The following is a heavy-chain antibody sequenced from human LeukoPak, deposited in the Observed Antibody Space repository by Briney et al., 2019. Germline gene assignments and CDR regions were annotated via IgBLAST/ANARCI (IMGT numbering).Heavy chain of an antibody. V-gene: IGHV4-59*01. CDR3: ARGALGAFDI. D-gene: IGHD1-26*01. Sequence: PSETLSLTCTVSGGSISSYYRSWIRQPPGKGLEWIGYIYYSGSTNYNPSLKSRVTISVDTSKNQFSLKLSSVTAADTAVYYCARGALGAFDIWGQGTMVTVSS. J-gene: IGHJ3*02. CDR1: GGSISSYY. CDR2: IYYSGST.